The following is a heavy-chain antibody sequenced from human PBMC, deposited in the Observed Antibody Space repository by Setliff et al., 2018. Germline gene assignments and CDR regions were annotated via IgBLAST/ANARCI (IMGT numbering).Heavy chain of an antibody. J-gene: IGHJ6*03. CDR2: IYYTGDP. CDR3: ARQPYSTTYYYYYYYMDV. V-gene: IGHV4-39*01. Sequence: KPSETLSLTCTVSGGSLRGSSIFWGWIRQPPGKGLEWIGSIYYTGDPYYNPSLKSRVTMSIDTSKNQFSLNLNSVTAADTAVYYCARQPYSTTYYYYYYYMDVWGKGTTVTVSS. CDR1: GGSLRGSSIF. D-gene: IGHD6-13*01.